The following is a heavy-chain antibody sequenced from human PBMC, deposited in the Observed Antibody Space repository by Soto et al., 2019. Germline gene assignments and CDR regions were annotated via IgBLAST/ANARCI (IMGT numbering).Heavy chain of an antibody. D-gene: IGHD2-2*01. J-gene: IGHJ6*02. CDR1: GYSFTSYW. V-gene: IGHV5-51*01. Sequence: PGESLKISCKGSGYSFTSYWIGWVRQMPGKGLEWMGIIYPGDSDTRYSPSFQGQVTISADKSISTAYLQWSSLKASDTAKYYCARHVDCSSTSCYYYYYGMDVWGQGTTLTVSS. CDR2: IYPGDSDT. CDR3: ARHVDCSSTSCYYYYYGMDV.